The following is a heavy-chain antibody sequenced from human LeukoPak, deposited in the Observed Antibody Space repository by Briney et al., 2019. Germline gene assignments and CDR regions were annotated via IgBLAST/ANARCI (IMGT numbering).Heavy chain of an antibody. D-gene: IGHD1-1*01. J-gene: IGHJ4*02. Sequence: SETLSLTCTVSGGSISSYYWSWIRQPPGKGLEWIGYIYYSGSANYNPSLKSRVTISVDTSKNQFSLKLSSVTAADTAVYFCARSRDNYIFLDYWGQGALVTVSS. CDR3: ARSRDNYIFLDY. CDR2: IYYSGSA. V-gene: IGHV4-59*01. CDR1: GGSISSYY.